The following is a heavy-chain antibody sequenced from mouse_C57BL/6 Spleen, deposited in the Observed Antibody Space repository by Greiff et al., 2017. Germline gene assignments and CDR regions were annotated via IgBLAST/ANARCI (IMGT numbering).Heavy chain of an antibody. Sequence: DVMLVESGGGLVQPGGSLKLSCAASGFTFSDSYMYWVRQTPEKRLEWVAYISNGGGSTYYPDTVKGRFTISRDNATNTLYLQMSRLKAEDTAMYYSATRGDNYAMDYWGQGTSVTVSS. CDR1: GFTFSDSY. CDR2: ISNGGGST. V-gene: IGHV5-12*01. J-gene: IGHJ4*01. CDR3: ATRGDNYAMDY. D-gene: IGHD3-3*01.